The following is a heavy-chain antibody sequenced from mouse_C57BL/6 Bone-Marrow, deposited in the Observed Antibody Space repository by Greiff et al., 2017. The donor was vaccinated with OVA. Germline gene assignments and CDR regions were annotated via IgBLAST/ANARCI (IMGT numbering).Heavy chain of an antibody. V-gene: IGHV5-12*01. CDR3: ARLTYGNGAMDY. J-gene: IGHJ4*01. Sequence: DVMLVESGGGLVQPGGSLKLSCAASGFTFSDYYMYWVRQTPEKRLEWVAYISNGGGSTYYPDTVKGRFTISRDNAKNTLYLQMSRLKSEDTAMYYCARLTYGNGAMDYWGQGTSVTVSS. D-gene: IGHD2-10*02. CDR2: ISNGGGST. CDR1: GFTFSDYY.